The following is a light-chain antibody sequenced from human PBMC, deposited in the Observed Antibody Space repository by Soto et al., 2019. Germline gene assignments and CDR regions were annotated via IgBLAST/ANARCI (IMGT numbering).Light chain of an antibody. CDR2: AAA. CDR3: QQYASLPRT. Sequence: NYDLAWYQQKPGQAPRLLIYAAANRATGIPDRFSGSVSGTDFTLTISRLEPEDFAVYYCQQYASLPRTFGQGTKVDI. V-gene: IGKV3-20*01. CDR1: NYD. J-gene: IGKJ1*01.